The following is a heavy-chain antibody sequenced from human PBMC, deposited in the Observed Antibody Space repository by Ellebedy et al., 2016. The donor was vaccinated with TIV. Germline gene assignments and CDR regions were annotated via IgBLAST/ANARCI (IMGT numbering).Heavy chain of an antibody. CDR2: INAGNANT. CDR1: GYTFTTYT. V-gene: IGHV1-3*01. Sequence: ASVKVSCXASGYTFTTYTMHWARQAPGHSLEWMGWINAGNANTKYSQKFQGRVTITMDTSASTVYMELSSLRSEDTAVYYCARVTALRFGEELRYWGQGTLVSVSS. CDR3: ARVTALRFGEELRY. D-gene: IGHD3-10*01. J-gene: IGHJ4*02.